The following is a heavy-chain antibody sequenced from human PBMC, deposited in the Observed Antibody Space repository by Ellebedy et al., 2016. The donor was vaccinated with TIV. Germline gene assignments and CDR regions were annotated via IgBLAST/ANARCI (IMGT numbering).Heavy chain of an antibody. Sequence: GGSLRLSCAASGFTFSNHVIHWVRQAPGKGLEWVALIWYDENTKFYADSVKGRFTISRDNSKNTVFLEMNNMRADDMAVYYCARDHDISSWSYLDYWGQGILVTVSS. V-gene: IGHV3-33*01. CDR2: IWYDENTK. D-gene: IGHD3-9*01. J-gene: IGHJ4*02. CDR3: ARDHDISSWSYLDY. CDR1: GFTFSNHV.